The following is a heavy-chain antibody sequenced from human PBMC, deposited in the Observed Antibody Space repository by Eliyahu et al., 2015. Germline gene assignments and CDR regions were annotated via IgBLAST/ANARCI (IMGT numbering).Heavy chain of an antibody. D-gene: IGHD2-21*02. CDR2: ISFDSSRK. CDR3: AKVRGGDWGGYDY. J-gene: IGHJ4*02. CDR1: GFXFGAYG. V-gene: IGHV3-30*18. Sequence: QVQLVESGGGVVQPGRSLRLSCAASGFXFGAYGMPWVRQAPGEGLEWVSIISFDSSRKFYADSVKGRFTVSRDNSKNILYLQMDSLRADDTAVYYCAKVRGGDWGGYDYWGQGAPVIVSS.